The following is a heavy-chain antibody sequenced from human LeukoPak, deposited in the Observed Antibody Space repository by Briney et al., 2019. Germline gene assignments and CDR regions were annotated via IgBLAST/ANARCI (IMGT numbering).Heavy chain of an antibody. CDR2: ISNDGNDK. Sequence: QPRRSLRLSCAASGFTLGNYAMHWVRQAPGKGLEWVAVISNDGNDKYHAESVKGRFTISRDNPKNTLYLQMNSLRAEDTAVYYCARDEYYGNSGSHAFDIWGQGTMATVSS. CDR1: GFTLGNYA. J-gene: IGHJ3*02. CDR3: ARDEYYGNSGSHAFDI. D-gene: IGHD3-22*01. V-gene: IGHV3-30-3*01.